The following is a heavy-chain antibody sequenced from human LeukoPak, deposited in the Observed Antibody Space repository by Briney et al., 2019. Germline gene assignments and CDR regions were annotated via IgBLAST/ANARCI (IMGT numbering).Heavy chain of an antibody. CDR2: IRSKANSYAT. V-gene: IGHV3-73*01. D-gene: IGHD3-22*01. CDR3: TSPHYYDSSGYYSKPHDAVDI. J-gene: IGHJ3*02. CDR1: GFTFSGSA. Sequence: GGSLRLSCAASGFTFSGSAMHWVRQASGKGLEWVGRIRSKANSYATAYAASVKGRFTISRDDSKNTAYLQMNSLKTEDTAVYYCTSPHYYDSSGYYSKPHDAVDIWGQGTMVTVSS.